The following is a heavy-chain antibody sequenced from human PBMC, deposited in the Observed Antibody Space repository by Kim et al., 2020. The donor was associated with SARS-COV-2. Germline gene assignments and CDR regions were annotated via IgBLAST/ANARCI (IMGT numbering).Heavy chain of an antibody. CDR3: ASAYSSGWYYDYYYFMDV. V-gene: IGHV3-7*01. Sequence: GGSLRLSCAASGFTFDSYWMSWVRQAPGKGLEWVANIKEDGSEKYYVDSVKGRFTISRDNAKNSLYLQMNSLRAEDTAVYYCASAYSSGWYYDYYYFMDVWGKGTTVTVSS. D-gene: IGHD6-19*01. J-gene: IGHJ6*03. CDR2: IKEDGSEK. CDR1: GFTFDSYW.